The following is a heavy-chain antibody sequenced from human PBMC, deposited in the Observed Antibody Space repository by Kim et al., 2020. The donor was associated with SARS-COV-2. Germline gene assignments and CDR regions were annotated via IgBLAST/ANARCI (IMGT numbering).Heavy chain of an antibody. V-gene: IGHV3-33*01. CDR2: IWYDGSNK. CDR1: GFTFSSYG. CDR3: ARGEVGSYYYPFHFDY. J-gene: IGHJ4*02. Sequence: GGSLRLSCAASGFTFSSYGMHWVRQAPGKGLEWVAVIWYDGSNKYYADSVKGRFTISRDNSKNTLYLQMNSLRAEDTAVYYCARGEVGSYYYPFHFDYWGQGTLVTVSS. D-gene: IGHD1-26*01.